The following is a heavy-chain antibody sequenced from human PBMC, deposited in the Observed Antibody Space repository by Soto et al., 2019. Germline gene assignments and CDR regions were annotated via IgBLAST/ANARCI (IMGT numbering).Heavy chain of an antibody. Sequence: QVQLQESGPGLVKPSQTLSLTCTVSGGSLSSGGYYWSWIRQHPGKGLEWIGYIYYSGSTYYNPSLKSGVTVSVDTLKNPSPVTRGSVTAADTALYYWARRIWFGGYYCGMDVWGQGTTVTVSS. V-gene: IGHV4-31*03. CDR2: IYYSGST. D-gene: IGHD3-10*01. CDR1: GGSLSSGGYY. J-gene: IGHJ6*02. CDR3: ARRIWFGGYYCGMDV.